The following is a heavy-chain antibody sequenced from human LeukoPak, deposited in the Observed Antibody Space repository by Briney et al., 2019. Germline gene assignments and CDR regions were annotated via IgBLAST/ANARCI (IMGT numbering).Heavy chain of an antibody. J-gene: IGHJ4*02. D-gene: IGHD3-16*02. Sequence: GGSLRLSCATSGFTFSSYAMSWVRQAPGKGLEWVSAISGSGGSTYYADSVKGRFTTSRDNSKNTLYLQMNSLRAEDTAVYYCAKESLSYDYVWGSYRYTSNFDYWGQGTLVTAPS. CDR1: GFTFSSYA. V-gene: IGHV3-23*01. CDR3: AKESLSYDYVWGSYRYTSNFDY. CDR2: ISGSGGST.